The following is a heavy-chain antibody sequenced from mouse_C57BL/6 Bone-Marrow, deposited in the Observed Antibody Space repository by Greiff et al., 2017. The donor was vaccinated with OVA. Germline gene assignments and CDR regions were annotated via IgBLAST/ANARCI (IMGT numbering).Heavy chain of an antibody. V-gene: IGHV5-6*01. CDR2: ISSGGSYT. Sequence: EVNVVESGGDLVKPGGSLKLSCAASGFTFSSYGMSWVRQTPDKRLEWVATISSGGSYTYYPDSVKGRFTISRDNAKNTLYLQMSSLKSEDTAMYYCARHEEAYWYFDVWGTGTTVTVSS. J-gene: IGHJ1*03. D-gene: IGHD3-2*02. CDR3: ARHEEAYWYFDV. CDR1: GFTFSSYG.